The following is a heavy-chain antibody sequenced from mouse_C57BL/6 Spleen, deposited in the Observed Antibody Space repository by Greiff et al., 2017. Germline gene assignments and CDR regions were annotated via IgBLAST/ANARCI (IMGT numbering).Heavy chain of an antibody. CDR3: ATGTGGYFEV. D-gene: IGHD3-3*01. CDR1: GFTFSDYG. CDR2: ISSGSSTI. V-gene: IGHV5-17*01. J-gene: IGHJ1*03. Sequence: EVQVVESGGGLVKPGGSLKLSCAASGFTFSDYGMHWVRQAPEKGLEWVAYISSGSSTIYYADTVKGRFTISRDNAKNTLFLQMTSLRSEDTAMYYCATGTGGYFEVWGTGTTVTVSS.